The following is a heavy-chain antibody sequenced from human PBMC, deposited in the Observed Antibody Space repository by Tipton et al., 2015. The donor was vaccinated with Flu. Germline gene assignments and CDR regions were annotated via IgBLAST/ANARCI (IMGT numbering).Heavy chain of an antibody. V-gene: IGHV4-59*01. J-gene: IGHJ6*02. CDR2: IYYSGST. CDR1: GGSISSYY. Sequence: TLSLTCTVSGGSISSYYWSWIRQPPGKGLEWIGYIYYSGSTNYNPSLKSRVTISVDTSKNQFSLKLSSVTAADTDVYYCARELNYGMDVWGRGTTVTVSS. CDR3: ARELNYGMDV.